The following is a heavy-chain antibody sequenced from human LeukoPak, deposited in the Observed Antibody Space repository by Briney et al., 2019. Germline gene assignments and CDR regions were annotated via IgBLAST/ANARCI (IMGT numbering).Heavy chain of an antibody. CDR1: GFTFSSYA. CDR3: AKDPSYYYDSSASPFDY. Sequence: GGSLRLSCAASGFTFSSYAMSWVRQAPGKGLEWVSAISGSGGSTYYADSVKGRFTISRDNSKNTLYLQMNSLRAEETAVYYCAKDPSYYYDSSASPFDYWGQGTLVTVSS. J-gene: IGHJ4*02. D-gene: IGHD3-22*01. V-gene: IGHV3-23*01. CDR2: ISGSGGST.